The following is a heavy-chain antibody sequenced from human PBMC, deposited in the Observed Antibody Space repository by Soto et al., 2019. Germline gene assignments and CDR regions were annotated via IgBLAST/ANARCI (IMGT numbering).Heavy chain of an antibody. Sequence: QITLKESGPTLVNPTQTLTLTCTFSGFSLSTTGVGVGWIRQPPGKALAWLSIIYWNDDKRYSPSLKSRLTITKHPSKNQVVLTMTHMDPVDTATYYCARRPWGQTYGDFFDYWGQGTLVTVSS. D-gene: IGHD4-17*01. CDR1: GFSLSTTGVG. J-gene: IGHJ4*02. CDR3: ARRPWGQTYGDFFDY. CDR2: IYWNDDK. V-gene: IGHV2-5*01.